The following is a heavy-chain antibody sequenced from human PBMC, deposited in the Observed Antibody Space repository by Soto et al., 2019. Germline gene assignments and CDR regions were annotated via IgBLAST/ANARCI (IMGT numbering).Heavy chain of an antibody. CDR2: ISGSGGST. J-gene: IGHJ3*02. D-gene: IGHD1-26*01. Sequence: PGGSLRLSCTASGFTFGDYAMSWVRQAPGKGLEWVSAISGSGGSTYYADSVKGRFTISRDNSKNTLYLQMNSLRAEDTAVYYCAKDRESYYGAFDIWGQGTMVTVSS. CDR1: GFTFGDYA. V-gene: IGHV3-23*01. CDR3: AKDRESYYGAFDI.